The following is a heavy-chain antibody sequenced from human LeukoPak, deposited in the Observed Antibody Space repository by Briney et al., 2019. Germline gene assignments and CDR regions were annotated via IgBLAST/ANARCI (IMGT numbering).Heavy chain of an antibody. CDR1: GGTFISYA. CDR2: IIPIFGTA. V-gene: IGHV1-69*13. J-gene: IGHJ4*02. Sequence: SVKVSCKASGGTFISYAISWVRQAPGQGLEWMGGIIPIFGTANYAQKFQGRVTITADESTSTAYMELSSLRSEDTAVYYCASSDRGVVPAATFYWGQGTLVTVSS. CDR3: ASSDRGVVPAATFY. D-gene: IGHD2-2*01.